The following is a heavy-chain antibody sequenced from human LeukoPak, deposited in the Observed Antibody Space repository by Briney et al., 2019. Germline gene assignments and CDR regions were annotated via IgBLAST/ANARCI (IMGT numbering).Heavy chain of an antibody. D-gene: IGHD4-11*01. Sequence: GGSLRLSCAASGYTFSSHSMNWVRQAPGKGLEWVSSISDSRDYKYYADSVKGRFTISTDDAKKSVSLQMNSLRAEDTAVYYCARGGKLDYPFDYWGQGTLVTVSS. CDR2: ISDSRDYK. CDR1: GYTFSSHS. CDR3: ARGGKLDYPFDY. J-gene: IGHJ4*02. V-gene: IGHV3-21*01.